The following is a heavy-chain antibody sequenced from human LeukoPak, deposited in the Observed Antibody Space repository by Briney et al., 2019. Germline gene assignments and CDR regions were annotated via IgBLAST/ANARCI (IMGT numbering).Heavy chain of an antibody. V-gene: IGHV3-30-3*01. CDR1: GFTFSSYA. CDR3: ARDLPHV. J-gene: IGHJ3*01. CDR2: ISYDGSNK. Sequence: PGRSLRLSCAASGFTFSSYAMHWVRQAPGKGLEWVAVISYDGSNKYYADSVKGRFTISRDNSKNTLYLQMNSLGAEDTAVYYCARDLPHVWGQGTMVTVSS.